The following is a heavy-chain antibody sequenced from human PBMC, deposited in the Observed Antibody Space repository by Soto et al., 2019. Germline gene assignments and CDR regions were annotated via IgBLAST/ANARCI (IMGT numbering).Heavy chain of an antibody. CDR3: ARGDSTDCSNGVCSFFYNRDMDV. J-gene: IGHJ6*02. D-gene: IGHD2-8*01. CDR2: INPKSGGT. CDR1: GYSFTDYH. Sequence: ASVKVSCKASGYSFTDYHIHRVRQAPGQGLERLGRINPKSGGTSTAQKFQGWVTMTTDTSISTASMELTRLTSDDTAIYYCARGDSTDCSNGVCSFFYNRDMDVWGQGTTVTSP. V-gene: IGHV1-2*04.